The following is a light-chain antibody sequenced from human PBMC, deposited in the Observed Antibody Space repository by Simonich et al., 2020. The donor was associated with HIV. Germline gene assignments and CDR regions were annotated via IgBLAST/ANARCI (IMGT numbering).Light chain of an antibody. CDR2: DVS. V-gene: IGLV2-11*01. CDR3: CSFAGAYTWV. Sequence: QSALTQPRSVSGSPGQSVTISCTGTSSDVGGHNYVSWYQQHPGKAPKLMIYDVSKRPSGVPDRFSGSKSGTTASLTISGLQAEDEADYYCCSFAGAYTWVFGGGTKLTVL. J-gene: IGLJ3*02. CDR1: SSDVGGHNY.